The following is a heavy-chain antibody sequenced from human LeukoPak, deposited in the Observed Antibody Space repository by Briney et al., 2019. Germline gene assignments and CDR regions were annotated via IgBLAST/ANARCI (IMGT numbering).Heavy chain of an antibody. Sequence: SETLSLTCTVSGGSISSGSYYWSWIRQPAGKGLEWIGRIYTSGSTNYNPSLKSRVTVSVDTSKNQFSLKLSSVTAADTAVYYCARDPSLWEQWPYFDYWGQGTLVTVSS. J-gene: IGHJ4*02. D-gene: IGHD6-19*01. V-gene: IGHV4-61*02. CDR2: IYTSGST. CDR3: ARDPSLWEQWPYFDY. CDR1: GGSISSGSYY.